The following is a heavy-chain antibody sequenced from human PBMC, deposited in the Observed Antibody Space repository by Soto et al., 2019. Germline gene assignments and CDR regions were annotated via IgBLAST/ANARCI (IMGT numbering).Heavy chain of an antibody. CDR3: AKGDIWGCYRPTFDY. CDR1: GFTFSSYA. Sequence: PGGSLRLSCAASGFTFSSYAMSWVRQAPGKGLEWVSLIIGSGGSTYYADSVKGRFTISRDNSKNTLYLQMNSLRAEDTAVYYCAKGDIWGCYRPTFDYWGQGTLVTVSS. J-gene: IGHJ4*02. D-gene: IGHD3-16*02. V-gene: IGHV3-23*01. CDR2: IIGSGGST.